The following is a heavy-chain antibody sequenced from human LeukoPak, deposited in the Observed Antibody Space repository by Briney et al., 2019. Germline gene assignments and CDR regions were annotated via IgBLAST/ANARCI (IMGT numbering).Heavy chain of an antibody. V-gene: IGHV1-46*01. D-gene: IGHD3-16*01. CDR2: INPSGGST. J-gene: IGHJ5*02. CDR1: GGTFSSYA. Sequence: GASVKVSCKASGGTFSSYAISWVRQAPGQGLEWMGIINPSGGSTSYAQKFQGRVTMTRDTSTSTVYMELSSLRSEDTAVYYCARDRRRGWFDPWGQGTLVTVSS. CDR3: ARDRRRGWFDP.